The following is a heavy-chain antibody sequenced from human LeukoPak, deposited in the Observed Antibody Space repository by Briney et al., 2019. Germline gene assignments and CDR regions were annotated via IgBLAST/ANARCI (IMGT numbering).Heavy chain of an antibody. Sequence: SVRVSCKASGYTFTGYYMHWGSQGPGQGLEWMGGTIPMFDSENYAQKFQGRVTITADESTSTAYMELNSLRAEDTAVYYCAKGLYYYDSSRFPAWGQGALVTVSS. CDR3: AKGLYYYDSSRFPA. J-gene: IGHJ5*02. CDR1: GYTFTGYY. D-gene: IGHD3-22*01. V-gene: IGHV1-69*13. CDR2: TIPMFDSE.